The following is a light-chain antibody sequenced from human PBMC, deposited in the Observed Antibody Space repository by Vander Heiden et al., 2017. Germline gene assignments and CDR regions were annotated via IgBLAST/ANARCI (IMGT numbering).Light chain of an antibody. Sequence: SYELTQPPSVSVSPGQTASITCSGDKLGDKYACWYPQKPGQSPVLVIYQDSKRPAGGPERFSGSHSGNTATLTISGTQARDEADYYCQAWDSSTVVFGGGTKLTVL. V-gene: IGLV3-1*01. CDR2: QDS. CDR1: KLGDKY. CDR3: QAWDSSTVV. J-gene: IGLJ2*01.